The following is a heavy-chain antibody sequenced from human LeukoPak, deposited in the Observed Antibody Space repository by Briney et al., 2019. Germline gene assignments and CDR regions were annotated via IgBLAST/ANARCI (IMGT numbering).Heavy chain of an antibody. Sequence: SETLSLTCAVSGGSISSGGYSWSWIRQPPGKGLEWIGYIYYSGSTNYNPSLKSRVTISVDTSKNQFSLKLSSVTAADTAVYYCARDSGLRPFDYWGQGTLVTVSS. V-gene: IGHV4-61*08. CDR1: GGSISSGGYS. D-gene: IGHD5-12*01. J-gene: IGHJ4*02. CDR2: IYYSGST. CDR3: ARDSGLRPFDY.